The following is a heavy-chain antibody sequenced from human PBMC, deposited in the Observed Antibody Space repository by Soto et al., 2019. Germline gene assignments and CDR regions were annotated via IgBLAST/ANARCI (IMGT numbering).Heavy chain of an antibody. CDR1: GFTFSSYA. CDR3: AKDLDYYDSSGYYSNWFDP. Sequence: GGSLRLSCAASGFTFSSYAMSWVRQAPGKGLEWVSAISGSGGSTYYADSVKGRFTISRDNSKNTLYLQMNSLRAEDTAVYYCAKDLDYYDSSGYYSNWFDPWGQGTLVTVSS. D-gene: IGHD3-22*01. CDR2: ISGSGGST. V-gene: IGHV3-23*01. J-gene: IGHJ5*02.